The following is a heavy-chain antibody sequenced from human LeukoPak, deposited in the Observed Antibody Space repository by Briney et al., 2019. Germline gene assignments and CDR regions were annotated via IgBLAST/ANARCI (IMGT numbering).Heavy chain of an antibody. V-gene: IGHV2-5*02. J-gene: IGHJ3*02. CDR1: GYSLSTSGVG. CDR2: IYWDDNK. Sequence: ESGPTLVNPTQTLTLTCTLSGYSLSTSGVGVGWIRQSPGKALEWLALIYWDDNKYYSPSLKSRLTITKDTSKNQVVLSMTNMDPVDTATYYCAYTRRSAALYIWGQGTMVTVSS. CDR3: AYTRRSAALYI. D-gene: IGHD6-13*01.